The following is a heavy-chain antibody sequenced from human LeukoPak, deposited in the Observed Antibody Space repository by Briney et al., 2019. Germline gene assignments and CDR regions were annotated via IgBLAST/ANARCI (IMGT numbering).Heavy chain of an antibody. CDR1: GFIFNNYA. J-gene: IGHJ4*02. Sequence: GGSLRLSCAASGFIFNNYAMSWVRQAPGKGLEWVSSISGTGVTAYYADTVKGRFAISRDNSKNTLYLQMSSLRAEDTALYYCAKDQRFGDLDDYRGQGTLVTVSS. CDR2: ISGTGVTA. CDR3: AKDQRFGDLDDY. D-gene: IGHD3-10*01. V-gene: IGHV3-23*01.